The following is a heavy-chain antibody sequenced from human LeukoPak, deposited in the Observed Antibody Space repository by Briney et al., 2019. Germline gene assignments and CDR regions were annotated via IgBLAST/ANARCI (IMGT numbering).Heavy chain of an antibody. CDR3: AREGLYSSSSGGYYYMDV. D-gene: IGHD6-6*01. Sequence: GGSLRLSCAASGFTFSDYYMSWIRQAPRKGLEWVSYISSSGSTIYYADSVKGRFTISRDNAKNSLYLQMNSLRAGDTAVYYCAREGLYSSSSGGYYYMDVWGKGTTVTVSS. V-gene: IGHV3-11*01. CDR2: ISSSGSTI. J-gene: IGHJ6*03. CDR1: GFTFSDYY.